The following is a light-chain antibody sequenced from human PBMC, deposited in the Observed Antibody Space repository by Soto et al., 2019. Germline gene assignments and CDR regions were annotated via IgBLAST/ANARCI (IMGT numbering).Light chain of an antibody. CDR3: QHSWT. CDR1: RSISKW. CDR2: DAS. Sequence: DIQVTQPPSTLSASVGDRVTITCRASRSISKWLAWYQQKPGTAPKLLIYDASTLQGGVPSRFSGSGSGTEFTLTISGLQPDDFATYYCQHSWTFGQGTKVDIK. J-gene: IGKJ1*01. V-gene: IGKV1-5*01.